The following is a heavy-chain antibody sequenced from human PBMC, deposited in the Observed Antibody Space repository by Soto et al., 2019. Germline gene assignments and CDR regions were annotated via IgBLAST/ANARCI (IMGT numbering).Heavy chain of an antibody. V-gene: IGHV3-30-3*01. Sequence: QVQLVESGGGVVQPGRSLRLSCAASGFTFSSYAMHWVRQAPGKGLEWVAVISYDGSNKYYPDSVKGRFTISRDNSKNTQYLQMNSLRAEDTAVYYCARDSDTALLGYWGQGTLVTVSS. CDR1: GFTFSSYA. CDR2: ISYDGSNK. D-gene: IGHD5-18*01. J-gene: IGHJ4*02. CDR3: ARDSDTALLGY.